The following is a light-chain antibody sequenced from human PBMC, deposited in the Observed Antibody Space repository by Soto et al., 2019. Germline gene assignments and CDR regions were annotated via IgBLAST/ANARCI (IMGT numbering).Light chain of an antibody. Sequence: EMVMTQSPNTLSVSPGETSTLSCRASQSVSNNVAWYQQKPGQAPRLLILGASTRATGIPARFSGSGSGTEFTLSISSLQSEDFAVYYCKQYKEWPPFTFGQGTRLEIK. V-gene: IGKV3-15*01. CDR2: GAS. CDR3: KQYKEWPPFT. CDR1: QSVSNN. J-gene: IGKJ5*01.